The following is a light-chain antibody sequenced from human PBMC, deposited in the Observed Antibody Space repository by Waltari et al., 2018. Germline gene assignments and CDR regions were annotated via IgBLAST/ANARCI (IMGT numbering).Light chain of an antibody. Sequence: QSALTQPPSASGSPGQSVTIPCTGTSSYLGGYPYVSWYQHHPGEAPKLIIFEASKRSSGVPDRFSGSKAGNTASLTVSGLQADDEADYYCSSYAGSHTVLLFGGGTKLTVL. CDR2: EAS. CDR3: SSYAGSHTVLL. J-gene: IGLJ2*01. CDR1: SSYLGGYPY. V-gene: IGLV2-8*01.